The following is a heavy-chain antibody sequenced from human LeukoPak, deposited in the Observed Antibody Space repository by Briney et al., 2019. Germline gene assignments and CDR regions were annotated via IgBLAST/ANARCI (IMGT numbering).Heavy chain of an antibody. CDR1: GFSVSSNY. V-gene: IGHV3-53*01. CDR3: ARGGNYYDRSGYYSGQALDI. CDR2: MYSGGTT. D-gene: IGHD3-22*01. Sequence: GGSLRLSCAASGFSVSSNYMNWVRQAPGKGLEWVSVMYSGGTTCYADSVKGRFTLSRDKSENTLYLQMNSLRAQDTAVYYCARGGNYYDRSGYYSGQALDIWGQGTMVTVSS. J-gene: IGHJ3*02.